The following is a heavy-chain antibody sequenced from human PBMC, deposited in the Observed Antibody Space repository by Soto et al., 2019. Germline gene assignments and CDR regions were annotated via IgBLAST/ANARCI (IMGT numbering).Heavy chain of an antibody. CDR2: IHYSGDI. CDR3: VCNGYYSLEY. CDR1: GDSMTSSDW. V-gene: IGHV4-4*02. D-gene: IGHD3-22*01. J-gene: IGHJ4*02. Sequence: QVQLQESGPGLVKPSGTLSLTCAVSGDSMTSSDWWSWVRQAPGEGLEWIGEIHYSGDINYDPSLRSRVTISGDRSKNPSSLNLSSVTAADTAVYFCVCNGYYSLEYWGQGTLVIVSP.